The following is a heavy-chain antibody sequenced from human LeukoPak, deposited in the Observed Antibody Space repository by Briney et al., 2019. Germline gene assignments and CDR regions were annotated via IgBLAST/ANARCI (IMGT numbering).Heavy chain of an antibody. V-gene: IGHV3-30*02. CDR3: AKAALGYGDYYYYYMDV. Sequence: GGSLRLPCAASGFTFSNYGMHWVRQAPGKGLEWVAFIRYDGSNKYYADSVKGRFTISRDNSKNTLYLQMNSLRAEDTAVYYCAKAALGYGDYYYYYMDVWGKGTTVTVSS. CDR1: GFTFSNYG. CDR2: IRYDGSNK. D-gene: IGHD4-17*01. J-gene: IGHJ6*03.